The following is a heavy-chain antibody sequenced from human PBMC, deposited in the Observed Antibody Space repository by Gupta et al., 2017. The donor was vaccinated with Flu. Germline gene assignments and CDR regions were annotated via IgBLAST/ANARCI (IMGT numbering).Heavy chain of an antibody. CDR3: EKLTFPQY. D-gene: IGHD3-16*01. V-gene: IGHV3-23*01. J-gene: IGHJ4*01. CDR1: GFNFRTYA. CDR2: LSGSGTSM. Sequence: EVQLLESGGDLVQPGGSLRLSCVASGFNFRTYAMSWVRQPPGRGLEWVSSLSGSGTSMYLADSVKGRFTVSRDNSKNKXFXQLTGLXAEDTAIYYCEKLTFPQYWGPGTRVTVSS.